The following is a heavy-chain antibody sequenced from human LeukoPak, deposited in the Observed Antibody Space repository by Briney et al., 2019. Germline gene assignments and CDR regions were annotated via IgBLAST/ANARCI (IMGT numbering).Heavy chain of an antibody. CDR3: ASSQGYYYYYMDV. V-gene: IGHV4-39*07. CDR1: GGSISSSSYY. Sequence: PSETLSLTCTVSGGSISSSSYYWGWIRQPPGKGLEWIGSIYYSGSTYYNPSLKSRVTISVDTSKNQFSLKLSSVTAADTAVYYCASSQGYYYYYMDVWGKGTTVTVSS. J-gene: IGHJ6*03. CDR2: IYYSGST.